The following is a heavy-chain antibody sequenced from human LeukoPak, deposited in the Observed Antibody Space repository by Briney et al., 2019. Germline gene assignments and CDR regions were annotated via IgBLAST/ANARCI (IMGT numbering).Heavy chain of an antibody. CDR1: GFTFSSLG. V-gene: IGHV3-30*02. J-gene: IGHJ4*02. CDR3: VKPEQWLVLAY. Sequence: PGGSLRLSCAASGFTFSSLGMHWVRQAPGKGLEWVAFIWYDGSNKYYADSVKGRFTISRDNSKNTLYLQMNSLRADDTAVYYCVKPEQWLVLAYWGQGTLVTVS. CDR2: IWYDGSNK. D-gene: IGHD6-19*01.